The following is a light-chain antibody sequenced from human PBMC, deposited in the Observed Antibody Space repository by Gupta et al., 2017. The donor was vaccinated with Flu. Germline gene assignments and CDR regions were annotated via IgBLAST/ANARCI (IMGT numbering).Light chain of an antibody. Sequence: QPLLTQPLSASGTPGQSVSIPSSGSSSNLGNNHVYWYHQLLVTGPKLLIYKANQRPSGVPDRLSGSRYATSASLAIIGLRYEDEDDYYCASWDDSLSGHGVFGGGTKLTVL. V-gene: IGLV1-47*01. J-gene: IGLJ2*01. CDR2: KAN. CDR3: ASWDDSLSGHGV. CDR1: SSNLGNNH.